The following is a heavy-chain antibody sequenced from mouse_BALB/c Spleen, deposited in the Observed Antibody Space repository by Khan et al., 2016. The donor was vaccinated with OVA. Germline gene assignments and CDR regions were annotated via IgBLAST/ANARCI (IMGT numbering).Heavy chain of an antibody. Sequence: EVELVESGGDLVKPGGSLKLSCAASGFTFSTYGMSWVRQAPDKRLEWVATVSTGGSYTYYTDSVKGRFTISRDNAKNTLYLQMSGLRSEDTAMFYCTRLGYYYDSGGFAYWGQGTLVTVSA. CDR2: VSTGGSYT. CDR3: TRLGYYYDSGGFAY. V-gene: IGHV5-6*01. D-gene: IGHD1-1*01. CDR1: GFTFSTYG. J-gene: IGHJ3*01.